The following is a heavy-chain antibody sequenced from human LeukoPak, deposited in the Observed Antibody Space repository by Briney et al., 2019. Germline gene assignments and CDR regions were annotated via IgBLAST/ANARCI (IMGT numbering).Heavy chain of an antibody. V-gene: IGHV3-21*01. J-gene: IGHJ4*02. Sequence: GGSLRLSCAASGFTFSSYSMNWVRQAPGKGLEWVSSISSSSSYIYYADSVKGRFTISRDNAKNSLYLQMNSLRAEDTAVYYCARDQGIAAYSGLDYWGQGTLVTVSS. CDR1: GFTFSSYS. D-gene: IGHD6-13*01. CDR3: ARDQGIAAYSGLDY. CDR2: ISSSSSYI.